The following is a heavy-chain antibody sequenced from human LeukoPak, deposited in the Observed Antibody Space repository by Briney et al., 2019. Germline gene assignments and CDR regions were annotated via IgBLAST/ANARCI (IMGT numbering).Heavy chain of an antibody. CDR2: INTDGSST. CDR3: ARVSLVPQYAFDI. J-gene: IGHJ3*02. Sequence: PGGSLRLSCAASGFTFSSYWMHWVRQAPGKGLVWVSRINTDGSSTNYADSVKGRFTISRDNAKNSLYLQMNSLRAEDTAVYYCARVSLVPQYAFDIWGQGTMVTVSS. D-gene: IGHD2-2*01. V-gene: IGHV3-74*01. CDR1: GFTFSSYW.